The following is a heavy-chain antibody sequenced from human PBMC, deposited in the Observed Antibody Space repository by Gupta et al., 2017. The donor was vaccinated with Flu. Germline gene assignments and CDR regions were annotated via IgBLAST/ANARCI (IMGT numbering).Heavy chain of an antibody. CDR2: ISYDGRNE. Sequence: GFIFRKYGMNWVRQAPGKGLEWVAAISYDGRNEYYADSVKGRFTISRDNSEDTVHLQMDSLRVDDTSVYYCAKASIIVVVNAVFDIWGQGTMVTVSS. V-gene: IGHV3-30*18. J-gene: IGHJ3*02. CDR1: GFIFRKYG. D-gene: IGHD3-22*01. CDR3: AKASIIVVVNAVFDI.